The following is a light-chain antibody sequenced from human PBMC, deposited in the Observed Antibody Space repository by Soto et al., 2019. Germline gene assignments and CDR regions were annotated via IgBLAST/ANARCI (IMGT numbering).Light chain of an antibody. V-gene: IGLV1-44*01. CDR2: DNN. J-gene: IGLJ2*01. CDR1: SSNIGKNA. Sequence: QSVLTQPPSASGTPGQRVTISCSGSSSNIGKNAVHWFQQLPRTAPKLLIYDNNQRPSGVPDRFSGSKSGTSASLAISALQPEDEADYYCPAWDDSLGGLFGGGTKLTVL. CDR3: PAWDDSLGGL.